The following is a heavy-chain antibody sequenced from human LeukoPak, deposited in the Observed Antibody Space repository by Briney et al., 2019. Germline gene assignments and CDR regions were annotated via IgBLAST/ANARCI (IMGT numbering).Heavy chain of an antibody. D-gene: IGHD3-16*01. CDR3: ARKEDRGGVMVY. J-gene: IGHJ4*02. CDR1: GFTFNSYN. Sequence: KSGGSLRLSCAASGFTFNSYNMNWVRQAPGKGLEWVSSISSSSSSINYAESVKCRFTISRDNAKNSLYLQMNSLRVEATAAYYCARKEDRGGVMVYWGQGALVSVSS. V-gene: IGHV3-21*01. CDR2: ISSSSSSI.